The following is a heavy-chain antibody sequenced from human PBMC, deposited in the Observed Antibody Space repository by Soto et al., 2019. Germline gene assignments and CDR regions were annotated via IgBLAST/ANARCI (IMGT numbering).Heavy chain of an antibody. Sequence: QVQMVHSGAEVKKPGSSVKVSCKASGGTFSSYAISWVRPAPGQVLEWMGGIIPIFGTAHYAQKFQGRVTITADESTRTDYMELSSLRSEDTAVYYCARARAVVVPADIPAVYYYGMDVWGQGTTVTVSS. D-gene: IGHD2-2*01. V-gene: IGHV1-69*01. CDR2: IIPIFGTA. J-gene: IGHJ6*02. CDR3: ARARAVVVPADIPAVYYYGMDV. CDR1: GGTFSSYA.